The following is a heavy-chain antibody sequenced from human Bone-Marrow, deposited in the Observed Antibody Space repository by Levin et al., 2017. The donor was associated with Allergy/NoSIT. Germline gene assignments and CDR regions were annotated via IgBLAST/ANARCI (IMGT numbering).Heavy chain of an antibody. CDR3: VRDFYLAPND. Sequence: SCPASGFTFSYYWMHWVRQAPGKGLEWISLIKGDGSTITYADSVKGRFTVSRDNAKDTVFLQMTSLRAEDTAIYYCVRDFYLAPNDWGQGTLVTVSS. J-gene: IGHJ4*02. V-gene: IGHV3-74*03. CDR1: GFTFSYYW. CDR2: IKGDGSTI. D-gene: IGHD2/OR15-2a*01.